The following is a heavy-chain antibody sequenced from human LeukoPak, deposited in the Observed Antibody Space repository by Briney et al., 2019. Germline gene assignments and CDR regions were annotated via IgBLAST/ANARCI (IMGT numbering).Heavy chain of an antibody. Sequence: SETLSLTCTVSGGSISSSSYYWGWIRQPPGKGLEWIGSIYYSGSTYYNPSLKSRVTISVDTSKNQFSLKLSSVTAADTAVYSCARDHLVCPSTSCYDNWFDPWGQGTLVTVSS. CDR1: GGSISSSSYY. J-gene: IGHJ5*02. V-gene: IGHV4-39*07. D-gene: IGHD2-2*01. CDR2: IYYSGST. CDR3: ARDHLVCPSTSCYDNWFDP.